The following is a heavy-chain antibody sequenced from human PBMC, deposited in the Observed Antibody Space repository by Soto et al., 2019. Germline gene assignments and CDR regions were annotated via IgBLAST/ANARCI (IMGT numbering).Heavy chain of an antibody. J-gene: IGHJ5*02. CDR1: GASVSGYY. V-gene: IGHV4-59*02. D-gene: IGHD5-12*01. CDR2: IHNSGTS. CDR3: TRGPQWLRSDNWFDP. Sequence: QVQLQETGPGLVKPSETLSLTCSVSGASVSGYYWSWIRQTPGKGLEWIGNIHNSGTSKYNPSLKSRVTKSLATSKNEFSLKITSVTPADTAVYYCTRGPQWLRSDNWFDPWGQGNLVTVSS.